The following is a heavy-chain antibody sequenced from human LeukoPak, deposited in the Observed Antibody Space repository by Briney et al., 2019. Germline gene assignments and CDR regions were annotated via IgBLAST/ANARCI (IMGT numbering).Heavy chain of an antibody. CDR1: GGTFSSYA. D-gene: IGHD4-17*01. Sequence: SVKVSCKASGGTFSSYAISWVRQAPGQGLEWMGGIIPIFGTANYAQKFQGRVTITADESTSTAYMELSSLRSEDTAVYYCASVTYGDYDREAGWGQGTLVTVSS. CDR2: IIPIFGTA. J-gene: IGHJ4*02. V-gene: IGHV1-69*13. CDR3: ASVTYGDYDREAG.